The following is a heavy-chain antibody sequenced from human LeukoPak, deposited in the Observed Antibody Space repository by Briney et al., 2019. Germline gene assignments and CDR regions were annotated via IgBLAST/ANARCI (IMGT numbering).Heavy chain of an antibody. Sequence: TGGSLRLSCAASGFTFSSYSMNWVRQAPGKGLEWVSSISSSSSYIYYADSVKGRFTISRDNAKNSLYLQMNSLTAEDSAVYYCARGLICAGGSCYGDYWGRGTLVTVSS. J-gene: IGHJ4*02. D-gene: IGHD2-15*01. V-gene: IGHV3-21*01. CDR2: ISSSSSYI. CDR3: ARGLICAGGSCYGDY. CDR1: GFTFSSYS.